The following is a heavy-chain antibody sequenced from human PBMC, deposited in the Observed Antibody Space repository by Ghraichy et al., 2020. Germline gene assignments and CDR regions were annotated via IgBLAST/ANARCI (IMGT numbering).Heavy chain of an antibody. V-gene: IGHV4-39*01. CDR1: GGSISSSSYY. CDR3: AKFSDYGRLFDY. D-gene: IGHD4-17*01. Sequence: ESLNITCTVSGGSISSSSYYWGWIRQPPGKGLEWIGSIYYSGSTYYNPSLKSRVTISVDTSKNQFSLKLSSVTAADTAVYYCAKFSDYGRLFDYWGQGTLVTVSS. CDR2: IYYSGST. J-gene: IGHJ4*02.